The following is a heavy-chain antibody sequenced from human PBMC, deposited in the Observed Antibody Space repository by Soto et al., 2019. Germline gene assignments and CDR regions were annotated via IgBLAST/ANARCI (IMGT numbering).Heavy chain of an antibody. CDR3: ARHTPAISISDH. J-gene: IGHJ4*02. Sequence: QLQLQESGPGLVKPSETLSLTCTVSGGSLSSSSYYWGWIRKPPGKGLEWIGSIYYSGSTYYNPSLRSRVTISVDTSKNQFSRKLSSVTAADTAVYYCARHTPAISISDHWGQGTLVTVSS. V-gene: IGHV4-39*01. CDR1: GGSLSSSSYY. CDR2: IYYSGST. D-gene: IGHD2-15*01.